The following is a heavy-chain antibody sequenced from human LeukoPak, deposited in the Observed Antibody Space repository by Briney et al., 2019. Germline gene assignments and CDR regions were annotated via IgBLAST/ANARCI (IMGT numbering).Heavy chain of an antibody. CDR2: IIPIFGTA. V-gene: IGHV1-69*06. J-gene: IGHJ6*03. CDR1: GGTFSSYA. CDR3: ARAHYGSGSYRFYYYYYYMDV. D-gene: IGHD3-10*01. Sequence: GASVKVSCKASGGTFSSYAISWVRQAPGQGLEWMGGIIPIFGTANYAQKFQGRVTITADKSTSTAYMELSSLRSEDTAVYYCARAHYGSGSYRFYYYYYYMDVWGKGTTVTVSS.